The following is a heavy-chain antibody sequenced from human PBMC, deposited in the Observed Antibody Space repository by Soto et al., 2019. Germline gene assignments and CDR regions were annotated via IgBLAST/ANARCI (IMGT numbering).Heavy chain of an antibody. V-gene: IGHV1-69*01. CDR2: VIPILGTD. CDR3: ARLGHPGH. Sequence: QVQLVQSGAEVKKPGSSVKVSCPASGGSLRNSVISWVRQAPAQRLEWMGGVIPILGTDNYAQKFQGRVTMTADEATSTAYMDLSSLGPDDTAVYYCARLGHPGHWGPGTLVIVSS. J-gene: IGHJ4*02. CDR1: GGSLRNSV.